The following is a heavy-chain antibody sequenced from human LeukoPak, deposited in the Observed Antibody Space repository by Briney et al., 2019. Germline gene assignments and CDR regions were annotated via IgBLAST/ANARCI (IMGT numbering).Heavy chain of an antibody. CDR1: GYTFTDYY. D-gene: IGHD6-6*01. V-gene: IGHV1-2*02. CDR3: ARARWQLVPYFDS. CDR2: IDPNSGGT. J-gene: IGHJ4*02. Sequence: ASVKVSCKASGYTFTDYYMHWVRQAPGQGLEWMGWIDPNSGGTNFAQKFQGRVAMTRDTSISTAYLELGSLRSDDTAVYFCARARWQLVPYFDSWGQGTLVTVSS.